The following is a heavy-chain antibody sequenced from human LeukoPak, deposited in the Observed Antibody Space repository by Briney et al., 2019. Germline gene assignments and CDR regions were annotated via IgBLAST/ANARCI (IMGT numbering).Heavy chain of an antibody. J-gene: IGHJ4*02. Sequence: GGSLRLSCAASRFAFRNYAMTWIRQAPERGLEWVSSISVDGGDIKYTDSAKGRFTISRDNSKNTLYLQMNSLRAEDTAVYYCAKDLEWELPGYYFDYWGQGTLVTVSS. CDR3: AKDLEWELPGYYFDY. CDR1: RFAFRNYA. D-gene: IGHD1-26*01. CDR2: ISVDGGDI. V-gene: IGHV3-23*01.